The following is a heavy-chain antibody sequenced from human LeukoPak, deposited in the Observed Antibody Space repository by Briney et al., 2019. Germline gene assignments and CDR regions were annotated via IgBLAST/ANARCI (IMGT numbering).Heavy chain of an antibody. Sequence: PSETLSLTCTVSGGSISSSSYYWGWIRQPPGKGLEWIGSIYYSGSTYYNPSLKSRVTISVDTSKNQFSLKLSFVTAADTAVYYCARLYSSGWYFIKEVFDAFDIWGQGTMVTVSS. CDR2: IYYSGST. V-gene: IGHV4-39*01. D-gene: IGHD6-19*01. CDR1: GGSISSSSYY. CDR3: ARLYSSGWYFIKEVFDAFDI. J-gene: IGHJ3*02.